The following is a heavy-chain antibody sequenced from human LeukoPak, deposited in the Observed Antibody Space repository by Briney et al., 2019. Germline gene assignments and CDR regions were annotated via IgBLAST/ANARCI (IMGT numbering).Heavy chain of an antibody. Sequence: ASVKVSCKASGYTFTGYYMHWVRQAPGQGREGMGWINPNSGGTNYAQKFQGRVTMTGDASISTAYMELSRLRSDDTAVYYCARSYGSGSSYFDYWGQGTLVTVSS. CDR3: ARSYGSGSSYFDY. CDR1: GYTFTGYY. D-gene: IGHD3-10*01. V-gene: IGHV1-2*02. CDR2: INPNSGGT. J-gene: IGHJ4*02.